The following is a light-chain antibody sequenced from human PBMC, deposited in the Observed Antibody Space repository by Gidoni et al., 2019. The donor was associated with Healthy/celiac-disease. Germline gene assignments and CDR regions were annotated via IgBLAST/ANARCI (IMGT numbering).Light chain of an antibody. CDR1: QSVSSSY. V-gene: IGKV3-20*01. Sequence: EIASTQSPGTLSLSPGERATLPCRASQSVSSSYLPWYQQKPGQSPRLLNYGSTCESTGLPGRFSGSGSRTDFTLTISRLQPEDFAVYYCQQYGNSLTFGGGTKVEIK. CDR3: QQYGNSLT. J-gene: IGKJ4*01. CDR2: GST.